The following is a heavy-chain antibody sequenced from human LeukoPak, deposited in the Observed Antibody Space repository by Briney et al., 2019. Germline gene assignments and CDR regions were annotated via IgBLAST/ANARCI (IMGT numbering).Heavy chain of an antibody. J-gene: IGHJ6*03. Sequence: GGSLRLSCAASGFSFSDYAIYWVRQTPGKGLEWVAFIRYDGSNKIYADSVKGRFTISRDNAKNFLYLQMNSLRAEDMALYYCAKDMNPYDYSGMDVWGKGTTVTVSS. CDR2: IRYDGSNK. CDR1: GFSFSDYA. CDR3: AKDMNPYDYSGMDV. D-gene: IGHD4-11*01. V-gene: IGHV3-30*02.